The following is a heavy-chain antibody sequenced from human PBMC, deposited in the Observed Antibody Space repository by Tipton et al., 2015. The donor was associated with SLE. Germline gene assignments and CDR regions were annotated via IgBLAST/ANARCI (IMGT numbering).Heavy chain of an antibody. J-gene: IGHJ5*02. Sequence: QLVQSGAEVKKPGSSVKVSCKASGGTFSSYAISWVRQAPGQGLEWMGWINTNTGNPTYAQGFTGRFVFSLDTSVSTAYLQISSLKAEDTAVYYCARDDGSYSSWFDPWGQGTLVTVSS. CDR2: INTNTGNP. CDR3: ARDDGSYSSWFDP. V-gene: IGHV7-4-1*02. D-gene: IGHD1-26*01. CDR1: GGTFSSYA.